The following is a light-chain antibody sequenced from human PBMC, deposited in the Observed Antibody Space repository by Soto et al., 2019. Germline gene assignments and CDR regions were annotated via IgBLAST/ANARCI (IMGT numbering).Light chain of an antibody. V-gene: IGKV3-15*01. Sequence: EIMMTQSPAILSVSPGERATLSCRASQSVSYNLAWYQQKPGQVPRLLIYYASTRATGVPTRFSGSGSGTDFTLTISSLQSEDFAVYYCQQYDTWPPLTFGQGTRLEIK. J-gene: IGKJ5*01. CDR2: YAS. CDR3: QQYDTWPPLT. CDR1: QSVSYN.